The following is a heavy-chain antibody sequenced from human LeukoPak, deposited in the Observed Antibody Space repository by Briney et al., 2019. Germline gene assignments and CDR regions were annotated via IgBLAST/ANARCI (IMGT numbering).Heavy chain of an antibody. V-gene: IGHV3-74*01. CDR1: GFTFSSYW. CDR2: INSDGSST. Sequence: GGSLRLPCAASGFTFSSYWMHWVRQAPGKGLVWVSRINSDGSSTSYADSVKGRFTISRDNAKNTLYLQMNSLRAEDTAVYYCARKSPISGIGRAALDWGQGTLVTVSS. J-gene: IGHJ4*02. D-gene: IGHD3-9*01. CDR3: ARKSPISGIGRAALD.